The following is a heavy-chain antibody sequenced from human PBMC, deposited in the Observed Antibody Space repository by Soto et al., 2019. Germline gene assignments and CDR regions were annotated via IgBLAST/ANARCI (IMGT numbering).Heavy chain of an antibody. Sequence: PSETLSLTCTVSGGSVSSGSYCWSWIRQPPGKGLEWIGYIYYSGSTNYNPSLKSRVTISVDTSKNQFSLKLSSVTAADTAVYYCARYAIPGGDRYYFDYWGQGTLVTVSS. CDR1: GGSVSSGSYC. CDR2: IYYSGST. D-gene: IGHD2-21*01. V-gene: IGHV4-61*01. CDR3: ARYAIPGGDRYYFDY. J-gene: IGHJ4*02.